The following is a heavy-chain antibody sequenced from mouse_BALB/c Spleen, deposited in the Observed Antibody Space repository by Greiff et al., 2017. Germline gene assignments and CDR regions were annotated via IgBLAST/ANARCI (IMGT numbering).Heavy chain of an antibody. CDR1: GFTFSSYY. Sequence: VQLKESGGGLVKLGGSLKLSCAASGFTFSSYYMSWVRQTPEKRLELVAAINSNGGSTYYPDTVKGRFTISRDNAKNTLYLQMSSLKSEDTALYYCARQGLGHWFAYWGQGTLVTVSA. J-gene: IGHJ3*01. CDR2: INSNGGST. V-gene: IGHV5-6-2*01. D-gene: IGHD4-1*01. CDR3: ARQGLGHWFAY.